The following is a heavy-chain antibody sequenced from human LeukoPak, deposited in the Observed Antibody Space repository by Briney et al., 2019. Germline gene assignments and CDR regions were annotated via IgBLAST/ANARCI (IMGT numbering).Heavy chain of an antibody. J-gene: IGHJ5*02. V-gene: IGHV3-53*01. Sequence: GGSLRLSCAASGLTGSHNYVSWVRQAPGKGLEWVSAIHTSGDTCYADSVKGRFTISRDNSKNTLYLQMNSLRAEDTAVYYCAKDRGSSWYVSGSDWFDPWGQGTLVTVSS. D-gene: IGHD6-13*01. CDR1: GLTGSHNY. CDR2: IHTSGDT. CDR3: AKDRGSSWYVSGSDWFDP.